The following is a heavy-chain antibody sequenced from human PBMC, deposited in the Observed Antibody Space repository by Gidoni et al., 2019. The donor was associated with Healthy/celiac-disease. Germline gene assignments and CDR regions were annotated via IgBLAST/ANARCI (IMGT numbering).Heavy chain of an antibody. V-gene: IGHV3-30*18. CDR1: GFTFSSYG. D-gene: IGHD2-15*01. J-gene: IGHJ4*02. CDR2: ISYDGSNK. CDR3: AKDDGSGGSCYVY. Sequence: QVQLVESGGGVVQPGRSLRLSCAASGFTFSSYGMHWVRQAPGKGLEWVAVISYDGSNKYYADSVKGRFTISRDNSKNTLYLQMNSLRAEDTAVYYCAKDDGSGGSCYVYWGQGTLVTVSS.